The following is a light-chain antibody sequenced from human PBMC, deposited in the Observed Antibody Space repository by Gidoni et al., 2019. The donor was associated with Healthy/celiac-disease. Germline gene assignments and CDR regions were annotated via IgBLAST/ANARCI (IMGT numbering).Light chain of an antibody. CDR2: DAS. V-gene: IGKV3-11*01. J-gene: IGKJ4*01. Sequence: EIVLTQSPATLYLSPGARATRPCRASQSVGSYLAWYQQKPGQAPRLLIYDASNRATGSPARFSGSGSGTDFTLTISSLEPEDFAVYYCQQRSNWPLRTFGGGTKVEIK. CDR1: QSVGSY. CDR3: QQRSNWPLRT.